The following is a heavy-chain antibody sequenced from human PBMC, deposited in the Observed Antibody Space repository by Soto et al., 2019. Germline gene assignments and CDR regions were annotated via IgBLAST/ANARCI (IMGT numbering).Heavy chain of an antibody. Sequence: QVQLVEPGGGVVQPGRSLRLSCAASGFTFSSYGMHWVRQAPGTGLEWVAVISYDGTHKYYADSVKGRFTISRDNSNNPLYLQMNSLRAEDTAVYYCAKDEVLVVAVARDYYGMDVWGQGTTVTVSS. J-gene: IGHJ6*02. CDR3: AKDEVLVVAVARDYYGMDV. CDR2: ISYDGTHK. D-gene: IGHD2-15*01. V-gene: IGHV3-30*18. CDR1: GFTFSSYG.